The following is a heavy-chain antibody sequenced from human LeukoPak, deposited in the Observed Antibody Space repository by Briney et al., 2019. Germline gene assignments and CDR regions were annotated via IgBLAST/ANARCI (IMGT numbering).Heavy chain of an antibody. CDR2: IYHSGTT. D-gene: IGHD5-12*01. CDR3: ARLPTITFFDY. CDR1: GGSMGSSNW. J-gene: IGHJ4*02. V-gene: IGHV4-4*02. Sequence: SETLSLTCAVSGGSMGSSNWWSWVRQPPGKGLEWIGEIYHSGTTNYNPSLKSRVTISVDTSKNQFSLKLSSVTAADTAVYYCARLPTITFFDYWGQGTLVTVSS.